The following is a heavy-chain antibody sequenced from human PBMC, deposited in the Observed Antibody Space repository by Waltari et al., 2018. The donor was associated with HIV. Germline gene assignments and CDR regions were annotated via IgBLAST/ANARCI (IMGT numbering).Heavy chain of an antibody. CDR1: GFTFRHYA. CDR2: ISGSGDST. Sequence: EVQLLESGGGLVQPGGSLRLSCAASGFTFRHYAMRWVRQAPGKGLEWVSLISGSGDSTYYADSVKGRFTISRDNSKNTLYLQMNSLRAEDTAVYYCAHSMVRGVDPRDYWGQGTLVTVSS. J-gene: IGHJ4*02. V-gene: IGHV3-23*01. D-gene: IGHD3-10*01. CDR3: AHSMVRGVDPRDY.